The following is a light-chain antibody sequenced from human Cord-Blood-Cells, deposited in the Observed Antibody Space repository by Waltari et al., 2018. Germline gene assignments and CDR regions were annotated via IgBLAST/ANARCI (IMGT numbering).Light chain of an antibody. CDR2: DVS. V-gene: IGLV2-11*01. CDR3: CSYAGSYTLV. Sequence: QSALTQPRSVSGSPGQSVTISCTGTSSHVGGYNYVPWYQQHPGKAPKLMIYDVSKRPSGVPDRFSGSKSGNTASLTISGLQAEDEADYYCCSYAGSYTLVFGGGTKLTVL. CDR1: SSHVGGYNY. J-gene: IGLJ2*01.